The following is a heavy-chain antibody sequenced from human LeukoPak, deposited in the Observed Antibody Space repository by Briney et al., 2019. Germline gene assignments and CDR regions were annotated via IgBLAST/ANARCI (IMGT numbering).Heavy chain of an antibody. CDR3: ARLDFHGFRQGDY. Sequence: EASVKVSCKASGYTFTSYYMHWVRQAPGQGLEWMGLINPSGGSTSYAQKFQGRVTMTRDTSTSTVYMDLSSLRSEDTAVYHCARLDFHGFRQGDYWGQGTLVTVSS. CDR2: INPSGGST. CDR1: GYTFTSYY. V-gene: IGHV1-46*01. D-gene: IGHD3/OR15-3a*01. J-gene: IGHJ4*02.